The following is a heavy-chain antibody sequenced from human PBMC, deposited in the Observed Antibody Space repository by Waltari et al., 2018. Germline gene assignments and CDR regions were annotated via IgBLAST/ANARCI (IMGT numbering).Heavy chain of an antibody. Sequence: EVQLVESGGGLVNPGGSLRLSCVTSGFNFNYAWMSWFRQAPGKGLELVGLIKSKTSGGAADYAAPVKGRFTISRDDSQNTVFLRMNNLKTEDTAVYFCVADISELGRGEFDYWAQGTLVNVSS. J-gene: IGHJ4*02. CDR1: GFNFNYAW. CDR3: VADISELGRGEFDY. D-gene: IGHD3-10*01. CDR2: IKSKTSGGAA. V-gene: IGHV3-15*01.